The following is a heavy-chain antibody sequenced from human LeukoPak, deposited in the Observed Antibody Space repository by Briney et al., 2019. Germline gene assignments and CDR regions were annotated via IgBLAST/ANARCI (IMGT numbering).Heavy chain of an antibody. CDR1: GGTFSSYA. Sequence: GASVKVSCKASGGTFSSYAISWVRQAPGQGLEWMGGIIPIFGTANYAQKFQGRVTITADESTSTAYMELSSLRSEDTAVYYCAREHYGGNLYGAGNWFDPWGQGTLVTVSS. J-gene: IGHJ5*02. CDR2: IIPIFGTA. V-gene: IGHV1-69*01. CDR3: AREHYGGNLYGAGNWFDP. D-gene: IGHD4-23*01.